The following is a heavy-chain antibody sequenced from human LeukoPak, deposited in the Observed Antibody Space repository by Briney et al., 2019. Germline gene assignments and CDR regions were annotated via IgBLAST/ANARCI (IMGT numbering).Heavy chain of an antibody. CDR2: ISADNGDT. J-gene: IGHJ4*02. V-gene: IGHV1-18*01. CDR3: ARDLYSSSWLGDY. CDR1: GYTFTSYG. D-gene: IGHD6-13*01. Sequence: ASVKVSCKASGYTFTSYGISWVRLAPGQGLEWMGCISADNGDTNYAQNLQGRVTMTTDTSTSTAYMELRSLRSDDSAVYYCARDLYSSSWLGDYWGQGTLVTVSS.